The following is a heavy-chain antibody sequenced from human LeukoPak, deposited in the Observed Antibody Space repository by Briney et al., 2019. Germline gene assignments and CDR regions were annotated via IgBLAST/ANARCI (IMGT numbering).Heavy chain of an antibody. Sequence: SVKVSCKASGGTFTSYAISWVRQAPGQGLEWMGGIIPIFGTANYAQKFQGRVTITADESTSTAYMELSSLRSEDTAVYYCARETIVVVPAAITLGANWFDPWGQGTLVTVSS. J-gene: IGHJ5*02. CDR2: IIPIFGTA. CDR1: GGTFTSYA. V-gene: IGHV1-69*13. CDR3: ARETIVVVPAAITLGANWFDP. D-gene: IGHD2-2*01.